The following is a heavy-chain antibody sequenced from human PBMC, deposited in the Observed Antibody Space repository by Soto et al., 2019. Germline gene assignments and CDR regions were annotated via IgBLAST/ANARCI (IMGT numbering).Heavy chain of an antibody. CDR3: ARVMTTVTYWYFDL. CDR2: SYYSGST. J-gene: IGHJ2*01. V-gene: IGHV4-59*01. CDR1: GGSISSYY. Sequence: QVQLQESGPGLVKPSETLSLTCTVAGGSISSYYWSWIRQPPGKGLEWIGYSYYSGSTNYNPSLTSRVTISVDTSKNQFSLKLSSVTAADTAVYYCARVMTTVTYWYFDLWGRGTLVTVSS. D-gene: IGHD4-17*01.